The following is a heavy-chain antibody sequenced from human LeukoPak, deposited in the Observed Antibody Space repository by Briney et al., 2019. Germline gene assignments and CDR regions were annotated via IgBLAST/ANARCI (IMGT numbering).Heavy chain of an antibody. V-gene: IGHV3-13*01. D-gene: IGHD6-13*01. Sequence: GGSLRLSCAASGFTFSSYDMHWVRQATGKGLEWVSAIGTAGDTYYPGSVKGRFTISRENAKNSLYLQMNSLRVEDTAIYFCAKDGVAAAGTELDSWGQGTLVTVSS. J-gene: IGHJ4*02. CDR2: IGTAGDT. CDR1: GFTFSSYD. CDR3: AKDGVAAAGTELDS.